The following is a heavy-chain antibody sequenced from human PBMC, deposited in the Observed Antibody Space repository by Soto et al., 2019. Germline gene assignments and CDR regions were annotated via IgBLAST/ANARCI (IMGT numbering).Heavy chain of an antibody. CDR2: ISGSGGST. CDR3: ARDPPELGPLFQFEETLDV. Sequence: PGGSLRLSCAASGFTFSSYAMSWVRQAPGKGLEWVSAISGSGGSTYYADSVKGRFTISRDNSKNTLYLQMNSLRAEDTAVYYCARDPPELGPLFQFEETLDVWGQGTTVTVSS. J-gene: IGHJ6*02. V-gene: IGHV3-23*01. D-gene: IGHD3-16*01. CDR1: GFTFSSYA.